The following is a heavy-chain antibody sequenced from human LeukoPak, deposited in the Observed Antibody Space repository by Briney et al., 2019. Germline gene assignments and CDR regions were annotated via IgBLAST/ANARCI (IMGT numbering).Heavy chain of an antibody. V-gene: IGHV3-7*01. Sequence: GGSLRLSCAASGFTFSSYWMSWVRQAPGKGLEWVANIKQDGSEKYYVDSVKGRFTISRDNAKNSLYLQMNSLRAEDTAVYYCARGDGGHYDSSGYPLDYWGQGTLVTVSS. J-gene: IGHJ4*02. D-gene: IGHD3-22*01. CDR3: ARGDGGHYDSSGYPLDY. CDR1: GFTFSSYW. CDR2: IKQDGSEK.